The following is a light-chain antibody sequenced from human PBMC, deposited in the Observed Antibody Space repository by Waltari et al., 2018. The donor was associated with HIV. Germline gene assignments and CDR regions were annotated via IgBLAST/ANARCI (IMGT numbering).Light chain of an antibody. V-gene: IGKV4-1*01. CDR3: QQYYGDSFT. CDR1: QSLLYSTNNKNY. J-gene: IGKJ2*01. Sequence: IVMTQSPDALAVALGERATNTCKSSQSLLYSTNNKNYLAWYQQRPGEPPKLLIYWASTREAGVPDRFTGSWSGTDFTLSISSLKSDDVAVYYCQQYYGDSFTVGQGTKLEIK. CDR2: WAS.